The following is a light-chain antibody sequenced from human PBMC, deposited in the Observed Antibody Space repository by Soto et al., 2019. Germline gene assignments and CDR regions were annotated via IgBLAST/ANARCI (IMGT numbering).Light chain of an antibody. CDR2: GAS. CDR3: QQYYNWPPYT. CDR1: ETVRTN. J-gene: IGKJ2*01. Sequence: IVMTQSPATLSVSPGERVTLSCRASETVRTNLAWFQQKPGQTPRLLIFGASTRATGIPTRFTGSGSETEFTITIGSLQSEDLAVYYCQQYYNWPPYTFGQGTKLEI. V-gene: IGKV3-15*01.